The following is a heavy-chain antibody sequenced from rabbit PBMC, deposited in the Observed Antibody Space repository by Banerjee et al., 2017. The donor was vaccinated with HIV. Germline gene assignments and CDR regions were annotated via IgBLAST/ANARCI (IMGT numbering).Heavy chain of an antibody. J-gene: IGHJ4*01. CDR3: ARDPAYASSSGYNIPNL. V-gene: IGHV1S40*01. CDR1: GFSFSSSDY. Sequence: QSLEESGGDLVKPGASLTLTCTASGFSFSSSDYMCWVRQAPGKGLEWISCIAAGSSGFTYSATWAKGRFTCSKTSSTTVTLQMTSLTVADTATYFCARDPAYASSSGYNIPNLWGQGTLVTVS. CDR2: IAAGSSGFT. D-gene: IGHD1-1*01.